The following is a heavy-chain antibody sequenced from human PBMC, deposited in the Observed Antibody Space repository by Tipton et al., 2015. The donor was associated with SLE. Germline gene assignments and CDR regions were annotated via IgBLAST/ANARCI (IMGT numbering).Heavy chain of an antibody. CDR1: GFTFGDYA. Sequence: SLRLSCTASGFTFGDYAMSWVRQAPGKGLEWVGFIRSKAYGGTTEYAASVKGRFTISRDDSKSIAYLQMNSLKTEDTAVYYCTREGLYSVVGGRNYYYYYMDVWGKGTTVTVSS. J-gene: IGHJ6*03. D-gene: IGHD2-15*01. V-gene: IGHV3-49*04. CDR2: IRSKAYGGTT. CDR3: TREGLYSVVGGRNYYYYYMDV.